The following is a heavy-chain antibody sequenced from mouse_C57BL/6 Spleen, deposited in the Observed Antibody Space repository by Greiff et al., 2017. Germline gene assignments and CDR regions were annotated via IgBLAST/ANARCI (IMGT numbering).Heavy chain of an antibody. CDR3: ARNSNYEDYFDY. V-gene: IGHV1-54*01. Sequence: QVQLQQSGAELVRPGTSVKVSCKASGYAFTNYLIAWVKQRPGQGLEWIGVINPGSGGTNYNEKFKGKATLTADKSSSTAYMQLSSLTSEDSAVYFCARNSNYEDYFDYWGQGTTLTVSS. J-gene: IGHJ2*01. CDR1: GYAFTNYL. D-gene: IGHD2-5*01. CDR2: INPGSGGT.